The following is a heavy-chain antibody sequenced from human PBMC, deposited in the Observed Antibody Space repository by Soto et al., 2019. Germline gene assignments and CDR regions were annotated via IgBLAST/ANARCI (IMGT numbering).Heavy chain of an antibody. Sequence: ASVKVSCKASGYTFTGYYMHWVRQAPGQGLEWMGWINPNSGGTNYAQKFQGWVTMTRDTSISTAYMELSRLRSDDTAVYYCARVAHYDSSGYYFDYWGQGTLVTVSS. J-gene: IGHJ4*02. CDR3: ARVAHYDSSGYYFDY. D-gene: IGHD3-22*01. CDR2: INPNSGGT. CDR1: GYTFTGYY. V-gene: IGHV1-2*04.